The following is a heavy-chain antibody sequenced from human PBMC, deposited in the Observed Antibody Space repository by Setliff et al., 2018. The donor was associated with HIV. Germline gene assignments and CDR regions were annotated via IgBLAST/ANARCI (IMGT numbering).Heavy chain of an antibody. D-gene: IGHD3-9*01. CDR1: GGSVSSRGYY. CDR3: ARSAYDILTGEWYFDY. Sequence: PSETLSLTCTVSGGSVSSRGYYWGWIRQPPGKGPEWIANILYGGNTYYNPPLESRVTISVDESKNQFSLKLSSVTAADTAVYYCARSAYDILTGEWYFDYWGQGTLVTVSS. J-gene: IGHJ4*02. CDR2: ILYGGNT. V-gene: IGHV4-39*07.